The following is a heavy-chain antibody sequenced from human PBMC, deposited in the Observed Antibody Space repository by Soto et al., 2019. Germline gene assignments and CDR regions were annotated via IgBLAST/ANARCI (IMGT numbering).Heavy chain of an antibody. CDR3: ARSPSWETTVTPYYFDY. D-gene: IGHD4-4*01. CDR2: MNPKSANT. J-gene: IGHJ4*02. CDR1: RYTFISYD. V-gene: IGHV1-8*01. Sequence: QVQLVQSGAEVKKPGASVKVSCKASRYTFISYDINWVRQGTGQGLEWMGWMNPKSANTGYAQNFQGRVTMTRNTSISTAYMELSSLRSEDTAVYYCARSPSWETTVTPYYFDYWGQGTLVTVSS.